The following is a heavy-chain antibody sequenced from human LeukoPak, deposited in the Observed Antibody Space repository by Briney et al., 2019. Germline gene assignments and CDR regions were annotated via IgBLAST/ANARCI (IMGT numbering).Heavy chain of an antibody. V-gene: IGHV3-30-3*01. CDR2: ISYDGSNK. D-gene: IGHD5-18*01. Sequence: GRSLRLSCAASGFTFDDYAMHWVRQAPGKGLEWVAVISYDGSNKYYADSVKGRFTISRDNSKNTLYLQMNSLRAEDTAVYYCARGGYTAHGLGYFDLWGRGTLVTVSS. J-gene: IGHJ2*01. CDR1: GFTFDDYA. CDR3: ARGGYTAHGLGYFDL.